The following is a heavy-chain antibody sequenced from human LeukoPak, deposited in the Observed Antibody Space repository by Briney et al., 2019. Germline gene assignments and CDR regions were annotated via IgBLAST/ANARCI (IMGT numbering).Heavy chain of an antibody. CDR3: ARGYSSSCDY. V-gene: IGHV3-7*04. Sequence: SGGSLRLSCGASGFTFSGYWMNWVRQAPGKGLEWVANIKEDGSAKYYVDSVKGRFTISRDNAENSLYLQMNSLRAEDTAIYYCARGYSSSCDYWGQGTLVTVSS. D-gene: IGHD6-13*01. CDR1: GFTFSGYW. CDR2: IKEDGSAK. J-gene: IGHJ4*02.